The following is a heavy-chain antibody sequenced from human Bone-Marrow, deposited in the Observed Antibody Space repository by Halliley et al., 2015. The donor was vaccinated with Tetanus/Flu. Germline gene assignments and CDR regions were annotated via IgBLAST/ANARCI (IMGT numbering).Heavy chain of an antibody. Sequence: GLEWVAYIGTRSSAIYYADSVKGRFTLSRDDANKSLYLHMSDLRAEDTAIYYCARGDSIDYWGQGTQVTVSS. CDR2: IGTRSSAI. V-gene: IGHV3-48*03. J-gene: IGHJ4*02. CDR3: ARGDSIDY.